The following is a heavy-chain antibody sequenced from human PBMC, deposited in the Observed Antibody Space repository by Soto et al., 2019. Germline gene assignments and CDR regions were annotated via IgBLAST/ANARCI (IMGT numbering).Heavy chain of an antibody. CDR3: VRLDTTTTTILNY. CDR2: ILYSGST. D-gene: IGHD4-17*01. V-gene: IGHV4-39*01. CDR1: GASIRSNNYY. Sequence: QLQLQESGPGLVKPSETLSLTCSVSGASIRSNNYYWGWIRQPPGMGLEWLGSILYSGSTYYNPSLKSRGDISADTSKNQIALRLTSVTAADTAVYFCVRLDTTTTTILNYWGQGALVTVSS. J-gene: IGHJ4*02.